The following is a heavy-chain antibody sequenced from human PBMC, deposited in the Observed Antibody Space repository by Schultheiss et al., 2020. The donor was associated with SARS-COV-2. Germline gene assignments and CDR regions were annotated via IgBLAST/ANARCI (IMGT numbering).Heavy chain of an antibody. Sequence: SETLSLTCGVYGGSFSGSYWSWIRQSPGKGLEWVGEINHSGSTNYNPSLKSRVTISVDTSKNQFSLKLSSVTAADTAVYYCAVAARRRGAYYYYYGMDVWGQGTTVTVSS. J-gene: IGHJ6*02. V-gene: IGHV4-34*01. CDR3: AVAARRRGAYYYYYGMDV. CDR2: INHSGST. CDR1: GGSFSGSY. D-gene: IGHD6-6*01.